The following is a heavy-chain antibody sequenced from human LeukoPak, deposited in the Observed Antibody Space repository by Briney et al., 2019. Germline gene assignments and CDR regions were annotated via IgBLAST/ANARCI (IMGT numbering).Heavy chain of an antibody. Sequence: GGSLRLSCAASGFTFSDYYMSWIRQAPGKGLEWVSYFSSSGSTIYYADSVKGRFTISRDNAKNSLYLQMNSLRAEDTAVYYCASAGMAYYDFWSGYFSQDYFDYWGQGTLVTVSS. CDR3: ASAGMAYYDFWSGYFSQDYFDY. CDR2: FSSSGSTI. V-gene: IGHV3-11*01. CDR1: GFTFSDYY. J-gene: IGHJ4*02. D-gene: IGHD3-3*01.